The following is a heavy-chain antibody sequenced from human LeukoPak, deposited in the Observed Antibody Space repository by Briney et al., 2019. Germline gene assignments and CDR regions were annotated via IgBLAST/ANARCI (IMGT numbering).Heavy chain of an antibody. CDR2: IYHSGST. CDR1: GGSISSGGYY. J-gene: IGHJ4*02. D-gene: IGHD4-23*01. V-gene: IGHV4-30-2*01. Sequence: SQTLSLTCTVSGGSISSGGYYWSWIRQPPGKGLEWIGYIYHSGSTYYNPSLKSRVTLSVDRSKNQFSLKLSSVTAADTAVYYCARDTYGGNSGTDYWGQGTLVTVSS. CDR3: ARDTYGGNSGTDY.